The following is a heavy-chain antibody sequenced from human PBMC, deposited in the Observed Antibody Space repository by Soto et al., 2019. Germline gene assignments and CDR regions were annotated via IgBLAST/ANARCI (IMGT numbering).Heavy chain of an antibody. CDR2: MNPNSGNT. J-gene: IGHJ5*02. V-gene: IGHV1-8*02. D-gene: IGHD3-16*02. CDR1: GYTFTSYD. Sequence: GASVKVSCTASGYTFTSYDINCVRQATGQGLEWMGWMNPNSGNTGYAQKFQGRVTMTRNTSISTAYMELSSLRSEDTAVYYCARGDDYIWGSYRYIRWFDPWGQGTLVTVSS. CDR3: ARGDDYIWGSYRYIRWFDP.